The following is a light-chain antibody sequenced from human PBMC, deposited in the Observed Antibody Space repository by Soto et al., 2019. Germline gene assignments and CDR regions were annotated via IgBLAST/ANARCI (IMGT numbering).Light chain of an antibody. CDR1: SSDIGDYNY. CDR2: EVS. Sequence: QSALTQPASVSGSPGQSITISCTGTSSDIGDYNYVSWYQHHPGKAPKLILYEVSDRPSGVSSRFSGSKSGNTASLTISGLQTEDEADYVCSSYSSSSPLYVFGTGTKLTVL. J-gene: IGLJ1*01. CDR3: SSYSSSSPLYV. V-gene: IGLV2-14*01.